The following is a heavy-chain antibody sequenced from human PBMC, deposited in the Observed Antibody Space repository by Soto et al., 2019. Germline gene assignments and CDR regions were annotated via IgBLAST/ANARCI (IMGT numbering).Heavy chain of an antibody. CDR2: ISAYNGNT. Sequence: ASVKVSCKASGYTFTSYGISWVRQAPGQGLEWMGWISAYNGNTNYAQKLQGRVTMTTDTSTSTAYMELRSLRSDDTAVYYCARDKSFWSGLTSDAFDIWGQGTMVTVSS. D-gene: IGHD3-3*01. J-gene: IGHJ3*02. V-gene: IGHV1-18*01. CDR1: GYTFTSYG. CDR3: ARDKSFWSGLTSDAFDI.